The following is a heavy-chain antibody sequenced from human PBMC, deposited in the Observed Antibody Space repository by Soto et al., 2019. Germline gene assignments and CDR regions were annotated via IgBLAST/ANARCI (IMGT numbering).Heavy chain of an antibody. CDR2: IIPIFGTA. D-gene: IGHD3-22*01. CDR1: GGTFSSYA. Sequence: QVQLVQSGAEVKKPGSSVKVSCKASGGTFSSYAISWVRQAPGQGLEWMGGIIPIFGTANYAQKVQGRVTITAEESTSTAYMELSSLRSEDTAVYYCARGYYYDSSGYYSNAYYFDYWGQGTLVTVSS. V-gene: IGHV1-69*01. CDR3: ARGYYYDSSGYYSNAYYFDY. J-gene: IGHJ4*02.